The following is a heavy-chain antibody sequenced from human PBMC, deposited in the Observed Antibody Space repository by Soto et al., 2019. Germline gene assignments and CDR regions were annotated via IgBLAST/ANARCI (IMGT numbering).Heavy chain of an antibody. D-gene: IGHD1-20*01. CDR2: TFYRSKWYN. CDR1: GDSVSSNSAA. J-gene: IGHJ5*02. V-gene: IGHV6-1*01. Sequence: PSQTLSLTCAISGDSVSSNSAAWNWIRQSPSRGLEWLGRTFYRSKWYNDYALSVRSRITINPDTSKNQFSLQLNSVTPEDTAVYYCARGLDTITDTRDWLDPWGQGTLVTVSS. CDR3: ARGLDTITDTRDWLDP.